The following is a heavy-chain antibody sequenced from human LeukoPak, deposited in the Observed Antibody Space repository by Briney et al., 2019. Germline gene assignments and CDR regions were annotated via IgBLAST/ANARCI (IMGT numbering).Heavy chain of an antibody. J-gene: IGHJ4*02. CDR3: AKERLRGYYDSSGPSPPDY. CDR1: GFTFDDYT. V-gene: IGHV3-43*01. D-gene: IGHD3-22*01. CDR2: ISWDGGST. Sequence: GGSLRLSCAASGFTFDDYTMHWVRQAPGKGLEWVSLISWDGGSTYYADSVKGRFTISRDNSKNSLYLQMNSLRTEDTALYYCAKERLRGYYDSSGPSPPDYWGQGTLVTVSS.